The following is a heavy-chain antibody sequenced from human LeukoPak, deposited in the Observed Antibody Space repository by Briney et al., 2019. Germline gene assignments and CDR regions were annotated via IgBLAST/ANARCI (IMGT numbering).Heavy chain of an antibody. CDR1: GGSISSSSYY. J-gene: IGHJ5*02. Sequence: SETLSLTCTVSGGSISSSSYYWGWIRQPPGKGLEWIGEIYHSGSTNYNPSLKSRVTISVDKSKNQFSLKLSSVTAADTAVYYCAILQQLNWFDPWGQGTLVTVSS. CDR2: IYHSGST. V-gene: IGHV4-39*07. D-gene: IGHD6-13*01. CDR3: AILQQLNWFDP.